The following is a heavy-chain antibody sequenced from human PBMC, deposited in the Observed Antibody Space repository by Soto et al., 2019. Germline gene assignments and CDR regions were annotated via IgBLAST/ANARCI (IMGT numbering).Heavy chain of an antibody. V-gene: IGHV3-21*01. J-gene: IGHJ4*02. Sequence: PGGSLRLSCAASGFTFNSYTMNWVRQAPGKGLEWVSSISSSTSYLSYADSVKGRFTISRDNAKNSLYLQMNSLRVEDTAVYYCVRENRQLVLDYFDQWGQGTLVTVSS. CDR1: GFTFNSYT. D-gene: IGHD6-13*01. CDR3: VRENRQLVLDYFDQ. CDR2: ISSSTSYL.